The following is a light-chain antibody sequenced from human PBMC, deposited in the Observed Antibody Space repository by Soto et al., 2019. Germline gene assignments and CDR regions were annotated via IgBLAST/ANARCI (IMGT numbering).Light chain of an antibody. CDR3: QVWDSSTSSYV. J-gene: IGLJ1*01. Sequence: SYELTQPLSVSVALGQTARITCGGNNIGSKNVHWYQQKPGQAPVLVMYRDSNRPSGIPERFSGSNSGNTATLTISRAQAVDEADYYWQVWDSSTSSYVFGTGTKLTVL. V-gene: IGLV3-9*01. CDR2: RDS. CDR1: NIGSKN.